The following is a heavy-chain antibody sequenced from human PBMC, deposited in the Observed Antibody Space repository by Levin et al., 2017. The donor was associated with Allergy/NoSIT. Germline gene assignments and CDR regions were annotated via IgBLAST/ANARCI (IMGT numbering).Heavy chain of an antibody. J-gene: IGHJ6*02. V-gene: IGHV1-18*01. CDR3: AKDNLAYYYYGMDV. CDR1: GYTLTSYG. Sequence: ASVKVSCKASGYTLTSYGLTWVRQAPGQGLEWMGWISGNNGGTHYAQNLQGRVTMTTDTSTNTAYMELRSLRSDDTAVYFCAKDNLAYYYYGMDVWGQGTTVTVSS. D-gene: IGHD1-14*01. CDR2: ISGNNGGT.